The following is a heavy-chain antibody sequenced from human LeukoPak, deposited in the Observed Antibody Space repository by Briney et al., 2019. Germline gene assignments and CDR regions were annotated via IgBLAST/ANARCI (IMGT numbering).Heavy chain of an antibody. V-gene: IGHV1-18*01. CDR2: ISALTGDT. CDR1: GYNFNDFG. D-gene: IGHD1-14*01. Sequence: ASVKVSCKASGYNFNDFGVTWVRQARGQGLEWMGWISALTGDTNYAQKFQGRLTMTTDTSTDTAYMEMRSLRSDDTAVYYCAREATGRAFDPWGQGTLVGVSS. J-gene: IGHJ5*02. CDR3: AREATGRAFDP.